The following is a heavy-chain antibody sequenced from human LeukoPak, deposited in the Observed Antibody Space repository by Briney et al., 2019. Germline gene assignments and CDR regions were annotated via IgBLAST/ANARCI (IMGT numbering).Heavy chain of an antibody. Sequence: PSETLSLTCAVYGGTFSGYYWSWIRQPPGKGLEWIGEINHSGSNNYNPSLKSRVTISVDTSKNQFSLKLSSVTAADTAVYYCARTLLGIDYGSGSYDFDYWGQGTLVTVSS. CDR3: ARTLLGIDYGSGSYDFDY. CDR1: GGTFSGYY. V-gene: IGHV4-34*01. D-gene: IGHD3-10*01. J-gene: IGHJ4*02. CDR2: INHSGSN.